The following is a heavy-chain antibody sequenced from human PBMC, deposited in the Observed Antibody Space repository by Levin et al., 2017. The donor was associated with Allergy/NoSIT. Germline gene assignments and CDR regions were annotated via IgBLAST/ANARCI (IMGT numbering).Heavy chain of an antibody. CDR1: GFTFSSYA. Sequence: TGGSLRLSCAASGFTFSSYAMSWVRQAPGKGLEWVSAISGSGGSTYYADSVKGRFTISRDNSKNTLYLQMNSLRAEDTAVYYCAKAGYSSHINWFDPWGQGTLVTVSS. CDR3: AKAGYSSHINWFDP. D-gene: IGHD6-13*01. CDR2: ISGSGGST. V-gene: IGHV3-23*01. J-gene: IGHJ5*02.